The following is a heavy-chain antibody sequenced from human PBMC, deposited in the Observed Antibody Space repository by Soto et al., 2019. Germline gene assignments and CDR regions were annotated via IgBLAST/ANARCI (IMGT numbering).Heavy chain of an antibody. D-gene: IGHD3-22*01. J-gene: IGHJ3*02. Sequence: EVQLLESGGGLVQPGGSLRLSCAASGFTLSSYAMNWVRQAPGKGLEWVSAISGSGDRTYYADSVKGRFTVSRDNSKNTLYLLLNRLRAEDTAIYYGAKYYYDRSCSRGASDIWGQGTMVTVSS. CDR1: GFTLSSYA. V-gene: IGHV3-23*01. CDR2: ISGSGDRT. CDR3: AKYYYDRSCSRGASDI.